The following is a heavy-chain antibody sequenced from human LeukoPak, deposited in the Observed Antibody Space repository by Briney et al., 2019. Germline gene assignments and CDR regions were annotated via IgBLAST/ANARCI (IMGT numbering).Heavy chain of an antibody. D-gene: IGHD4-17*01. CDR3: ARDLDYVPRDDY. J-gene: IGHJ4*02. CDR1: GYTFTGYY. Sequence: ASVKVSCKASGYTFTGYYMHWVRQAPGQGLEWMGWINPNSGGTNYAQKFQGRVTMTRDTSISTAYMELSRLRSDDTAVYYCARDLDYVPRDDYWGQGTLVTVSS. V-gene: IGHV1-2*02. CDR2: INPNSGGT.